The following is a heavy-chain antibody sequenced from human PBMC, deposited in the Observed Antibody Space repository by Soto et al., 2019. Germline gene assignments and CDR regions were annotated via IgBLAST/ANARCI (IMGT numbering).Heavy chain of an antibody. V-gene: IGHV3-33*01. J-gene: IGHJ6*02. CDR2: IWHDGSET. CDR3: ARGQLVNPGYYYALDI. D-gene: IGHD3-10*01. CDR1: GFTFSSYG. Sequence: QVQLVESGGGVVQPGRSLRLSCAASGFTFSSYGMHWVRQAPGKGLEWVAFIWHDGSETYYGDSVKGRFTISRDNAKNMLFLELTTLRADDTAVYYCARGQLVNPGYYYALDIWGQGTAVTVS.